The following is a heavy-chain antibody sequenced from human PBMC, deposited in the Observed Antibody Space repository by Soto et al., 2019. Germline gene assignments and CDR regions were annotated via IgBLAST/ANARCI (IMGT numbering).Heavy chain of an antibody. CDR3: ATRASVAAAGPYYYYGMDV. Sequence: ASVKVSCKVSGYTLTELSMHWVRQAPGKGLEWMGGFDPEDGETIYAQKFQGRVTMTEDTSTDTAYMELSSLRSEGTAVYYCATRASVAAAGPYYYYGMDVWGQGTTVTVSS. V-gene: IGHV1-24*01. CDR2: FDPEDGET. CDR1: GYTLTELS. J-gene: IGHJ6*02. D-gene: IGHD6-13*01.